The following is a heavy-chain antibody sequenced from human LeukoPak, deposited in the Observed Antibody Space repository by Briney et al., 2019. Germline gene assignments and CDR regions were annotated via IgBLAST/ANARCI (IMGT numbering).Heavy chain of an antibody. V-gene: IGHV3-7*01. Sequence: PGGSLRLSCAASGFTFSSYWMSWVRQAPGKGLEWVANIKQDGSEKYYVDSVKGRFSISRDNAKNSLYLQMNSLRAEDTAVYYCARGSSWELWVFDYWGQGTLVTVSS. D-gene: IGHD1-26*01. CDR3: ARGSSWELWVFDY. J-gene: IGHJ4*02. CDR2: IKQDGSEK. CDR1: GFTFSSYW.